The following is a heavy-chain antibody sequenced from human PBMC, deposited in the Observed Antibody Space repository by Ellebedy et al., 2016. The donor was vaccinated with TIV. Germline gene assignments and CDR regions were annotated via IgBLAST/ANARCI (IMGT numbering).Heavy chain of an antibody. J-gene: IGHJ4*02. Sequence: GESLKISCAASGFTFRSHGMHWVRQAPGKGLEWVALISFDGSNKYYADSVKGRFTISRDYSKNTLYLQMNSLSAEDTAVYYCAKESTLVVAANYYFDYWGPGTLVTVSS. CDR3: AKESTLVVAANYYFDY. V-gene: IGHV3-30*18. CDR1: GFTFRSHG. CDR2: ISFDGSNK. D-gene: IGHD2-15*01.